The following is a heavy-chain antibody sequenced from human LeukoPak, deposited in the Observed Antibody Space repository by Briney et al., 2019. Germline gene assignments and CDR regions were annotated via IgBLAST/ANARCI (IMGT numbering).Heavy chain of an antibody. V-gene: IGHV3-15*07. J-gene: IGHJ4*02. D-gene: IGHD3-22*01. Sequence: GGSLRLSCAASGFTFSNAWMNWVRQAPGKGLERVGRIKSKTDGGTTDYAAPVKGRFTISRDDSKNTLYLQMNSLKTEDTAVYYCSTTYYYDSSEGYWGQGTLVTVSS. CDR3: STTYYYDSSEGY. CDR1: GFTFSNAW. CDR2: IKSKTDGGTT.